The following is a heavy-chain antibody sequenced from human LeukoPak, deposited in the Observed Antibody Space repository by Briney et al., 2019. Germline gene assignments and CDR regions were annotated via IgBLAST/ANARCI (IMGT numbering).Heavy chain of an antibody. D-gene: IGHD1-14*01. CDR1: GFTFSSYS. J-gene: IGHJ4*02. CDR3: ARDATGLD. CDR2: ISSSCSYI. V-gene: IGHV3-21*01. Sequence: KPEWSLGVSCAASGFTFSSYSMNWVRQAPGKGLELVSSISSSCSYIYYADSVTGRFTISRDNAKNSLYLQMNSLRAEDTAVYYCARDATGLDWGQGTLGTVAS.